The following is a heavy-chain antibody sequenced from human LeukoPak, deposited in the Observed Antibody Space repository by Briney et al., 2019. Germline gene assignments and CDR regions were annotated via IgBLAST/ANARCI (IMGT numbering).Heavy chain of an antibody. CDR2: ISGSGGST. J-gene: IGHJ4*02. CDR3: AKVNLIAVAGHFDY. Sequence: GGSLRLSCAASGFTFSSYGMSWVRQAPGEGLEWVSAISGSGGSTYYADSVKGGFTISRENSKNTLYLQMNSLRAEDTAVYYCAKVNLIAVAGHFDYWGQGTLVTVSS. CDR1: GFTFSSYG. V-gene: IGHV3-23*01. D-gene: IGHD6-19*01.